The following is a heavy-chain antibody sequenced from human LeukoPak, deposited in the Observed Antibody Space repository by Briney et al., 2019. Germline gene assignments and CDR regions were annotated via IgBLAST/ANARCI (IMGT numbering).Heavy chain of an antibody. V-gene: IGHV3-21*01. CDR3: ARDGYYGDYPFDY. CDR1: GFTFSSYS. CDR2: ISSSSSYI. D-gene: IGHD4-17*01. J-gene: IGHJ4*02. Sequence: GGSLRLSCAASGFTFSSYSMNWVRQAPGKGLEWVSSISSSSSYIYYADSVKGRFTISRDNAKNSLYLQMNSLRAEDTAVYYCARDGYYGDYPFDYWRQGTLVTVSS.